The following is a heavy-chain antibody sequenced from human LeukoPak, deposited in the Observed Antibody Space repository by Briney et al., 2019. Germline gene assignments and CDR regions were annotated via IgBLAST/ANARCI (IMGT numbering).Heavy chain of an antibody. D-gene: IGHD3-9*01. V-gene: IGHV1-8*01. J-gene: IGHJ4*02. CDR2: MNPNSGNT. Sequence: ASVKVSCKASGYTFTSYDINWVRQATGQGLEWMGWMNPNSGNTGYAQKFQGRVTMTRNTSISTAYMELSSLSSEDTAVYYCARSYDILTGYYVLRHWGQGTLVTVSS. CDR3: ARSYDILTGYYVLRH. CDR1: GYTFTSYD.